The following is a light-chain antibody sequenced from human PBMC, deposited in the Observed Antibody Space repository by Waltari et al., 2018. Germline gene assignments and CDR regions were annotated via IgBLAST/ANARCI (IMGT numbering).Light chain of an antibody. V-gene: IGKV1-8*01. CDR3: QQYHTYPWT. CDR1: QGVSTY. CDR2: ASS. J-gene: IGKJ1*01. Sequence: AIRMTQSPASLSASTGDRATLSCRASQGVSTYLAWYQQKPGKAPSLLIYASSTLESGVPSKFSGSGSGTDFTLTISCLQSEDFATYYCQQYHTYPWTFGQGTKVEI.